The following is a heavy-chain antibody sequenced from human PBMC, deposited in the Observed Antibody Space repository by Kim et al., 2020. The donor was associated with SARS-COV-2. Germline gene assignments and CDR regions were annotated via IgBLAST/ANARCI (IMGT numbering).Heavy chain of an antibody. CDR3: ARGEWETGYFRY. Sequence: GGSLRLSCETSGFSFSSNDMHWVRQAPGKGLEWVSVISYDGRNKYYGDSVKGRFTTSRDNSKNTFYLEMNSLRVDDTAVYYCARGEWETGYFRYWGQGTLVSVSA. V-gene: IGHV3-30*03. J-gene: IGHJ1*01. CDR2: ISYDGRNK. D-gene: IGHD1-26*01. CDR1: GFSFSSND.